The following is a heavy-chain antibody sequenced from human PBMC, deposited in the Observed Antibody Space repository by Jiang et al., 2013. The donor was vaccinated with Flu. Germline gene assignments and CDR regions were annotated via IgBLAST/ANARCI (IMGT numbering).Heavy chain of an antibody. CDR3: ARGATGTTPYFQH. V-gene: IGHV1-46*01. CDR2: INPSGGST. CDR1: GYTFTSYY. J-gene: IGHJ1*01. D-gene: IGHD1-1*01. Sequence: KVSCKASGYTFTSYYMHWVRQAPGQGLEWMGIINPSGGSTSYAQKFQGRVTMTRDTSTSTVYMELSSLRSEDTAVHYCARGATGTTPYFQHWGQGTLVTVSS.